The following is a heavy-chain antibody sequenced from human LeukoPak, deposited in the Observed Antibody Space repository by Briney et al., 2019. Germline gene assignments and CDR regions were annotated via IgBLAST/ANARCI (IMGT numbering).Heavy chain of an antibody. D-gene: IGHD3-10*01. CDR2: MNPNSGNT. CDR3: ARGGERAIFYGLGSSPNWFDP. V-gene: IGHV1-8*02. Sequence: ASVKVSCKASGYTFISYDINWVRQAAGQGLEWMGWMNPNSGNTGYAQKFQGRVTMTRNTSISTAYMELSGLRSDDTAVYYCARGGERAIFYGLGSSPNWFDPWGQGTLVTVSS. CDR1: GYTFISYD. J-gene: IGHJ5*02.